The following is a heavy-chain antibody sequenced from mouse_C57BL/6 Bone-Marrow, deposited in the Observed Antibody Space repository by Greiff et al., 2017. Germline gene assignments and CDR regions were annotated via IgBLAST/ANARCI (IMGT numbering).Heavy chain of an antibody. D-gene: IGHD2-4*01. Sequence: EVQLQQSGAELVRPGASVKLSCTASGFNIKDDYMHWVKQRPEQGLEWIGWIDPENGDTEYASKFQGKATITADTSSNTAYLQLSSLTSEDTAVYYCRIYYDYVWGQGTLVTVSA. V-gene: IGHV14-4*01. CDR2: IDPENGDT. CDR3: RIYYDYV. CDR1: GFNIKDDY. J-gene: IGHJ3*01.